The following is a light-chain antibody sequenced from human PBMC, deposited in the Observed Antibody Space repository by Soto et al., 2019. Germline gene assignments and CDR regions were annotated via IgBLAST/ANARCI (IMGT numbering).Light chain of an antibody. CDR3: QQYNSYWT. CDR1: QSITSS. J-gene: IGKJ1*01. Sequence: DIQMPQSPSTLSASVGDSLTITCRASQSITSSLAWYQQKPGKAPKLLIYKASSLDSGVPSRFSGSGSGTEFTLTISSLQPDDFATYFRQQYNSYWTVGQGTKVDIK. CDR2: KAS. V-gene: IGKV1-5*03.